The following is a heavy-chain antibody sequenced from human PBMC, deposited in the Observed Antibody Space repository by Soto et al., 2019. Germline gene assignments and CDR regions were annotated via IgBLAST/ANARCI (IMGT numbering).Heavy chain of an antibody. CDR3: ATLPPRIVVVMTDLPT. D-gene: IGHD2-15*01. CDR1: GASISSTYW. CDR2: IYHTGTT. J-gene: IGHJ5*02. Sequence: QLRESGPGLVKPSGTLSLTCFVSGASISSTYWWSWVRQTPGKRLEWIGQIYHTGTTSYNPSLNNRITISLDKSNKQCSLRLSSMTAADTAVYYCATLPPRIVVVMTDLPTWGQGTLVTVSS. V-gene: IGHV4-4*02.